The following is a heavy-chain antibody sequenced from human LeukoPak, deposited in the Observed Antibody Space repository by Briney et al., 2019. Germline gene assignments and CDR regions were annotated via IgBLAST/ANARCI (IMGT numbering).Heavy chain of an antibody. CDR2: ISSSSSYI. D-gene: IGHD2-2*01. J-gene: IGHJ4*02. CDR1: GFTFSSYS. CDR3: ARDRGGVPAAMLSSPDY. Sequence: GGSLRLSCAASGFTFSSYSMKWVRQAPGKGLEWVSSISSSSSYIYYAASVKGRFTISRDNAKNSLYLQMNSLRAEDTAVYYCARDRGGVPAAMLSSPDYWGQGTLVTVSS. V-gene: IGHV3-21*06.